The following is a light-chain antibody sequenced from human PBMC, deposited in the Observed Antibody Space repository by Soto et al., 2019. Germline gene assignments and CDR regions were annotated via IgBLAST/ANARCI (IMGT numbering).Light chain of an antibody. CDR3: QQSYSAPLT. J-gene: IGKJ3*01. CDR2: SAS. Sequence: DIQLTQSPSSLSASVGDRVIITCRASENIGNYLNWYQQIPGRAPKPLVLSASRLQSGVPSRFSGSGSGTDFTLTITSLQTEDFGTYYCQQSYSAPLTFGPGTTVDFK. V-gene: IGKV1-39*01. CDR1: ENIGNY.